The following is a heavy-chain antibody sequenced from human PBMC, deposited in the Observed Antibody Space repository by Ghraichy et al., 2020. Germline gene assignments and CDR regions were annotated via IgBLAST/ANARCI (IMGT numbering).Heavy chain of an antibody. J-gene: IGHJ6*04. Sequence: GGSLRLSCAASGFTFSTYSMYWVRQAPGKGLEWVAVISHDGSNKYYGDSVKGRFTISRDNSKSTLYLEMNSLRAEDTAVYYCSRDIKSRYWSYYYYPMDVWGKGTTVTGSS. D-gene: IGHD2-8*02. CDR2: ISHDGSNK. CDR3: SRDIKSRYWSYYYYPMDV. CDR1: GFTFSTYS. V-gene: IGHV3-30-3*01.